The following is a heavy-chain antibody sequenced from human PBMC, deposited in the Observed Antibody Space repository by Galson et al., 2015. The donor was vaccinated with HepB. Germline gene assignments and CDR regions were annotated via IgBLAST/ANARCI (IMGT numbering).Heavy chain of an antibody. CDR2: IRYDGSNK. J-gene: IGHJ3*02. V-gene: IGHV3-30*02. Sequence: SLRLSCAASGFTFSSYGMHWVRQAPGKGLEWVAFIRYDGSNKYYADSVKGRFTISRDNSKNTLYLQMNSLRAEDTAVYYCAKDMGIQAREIYGDYALLPNGAFDIWGQGTMVTVSS. CDR1: GFTFSSYG. D-gene: IGHD4-17*01. CDR3: AKDMGIQAREIYGDYALLPNGAFDI.